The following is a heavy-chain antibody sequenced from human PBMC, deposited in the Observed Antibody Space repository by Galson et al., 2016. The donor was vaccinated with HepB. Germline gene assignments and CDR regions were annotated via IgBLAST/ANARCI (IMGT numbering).Heavy chain of an antibody. D-gene: IGHD1-14*01. CDR1: GYTFVTYC. CDR3: AYTPLSSGYSNDSMDV. J-gene: IGHJ6*02. V-gene: IGHV1-18*01. Sequence: SVKVSCKASGYTFVTYCISWLRQAPGQGLEWLGWISFYNGNTNYAQKLQGRVTMTADPSSSAAYMNLRSLRSDDTAVYYCAYTPLSSGYSNDSMDVWGQGTTVTVSS. CDR2: ISFYNGNT.